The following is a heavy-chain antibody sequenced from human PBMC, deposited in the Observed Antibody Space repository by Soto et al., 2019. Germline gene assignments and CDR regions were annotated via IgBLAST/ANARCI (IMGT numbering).Heavy chain of an antibody. CDR3: ATGGFRYDFWSGYYSWFDP. D-gene: IGHD3-3*01. Sequence: ASVKVSCKVSGYTLTELSMHWVRQAPGKGLEWMGGFDPEDGETIYAQKFQGRVTITEDTFTDTPDMELSSLRSEDTAVYYGATGGFRYDFWSGYYSWFDPWGQGTLVTVSS. V-gene: IGHV1-24*01. CDR2: FDPEDGET. CDR1: GYTLTELS. J-gene: IGHJ5*02.